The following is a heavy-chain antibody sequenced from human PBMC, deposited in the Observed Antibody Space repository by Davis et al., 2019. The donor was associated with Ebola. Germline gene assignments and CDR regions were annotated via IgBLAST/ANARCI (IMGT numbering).Heavy chain of an antibody. CDR2: ISFDGSKK. J-gene: IGHJ6*04. CDR1: GFTLRTHA. Sequence: GESLKISCSASGFTLRTHAMHWVRQAPGKGLESVAVISFDGSKKYYADSVRGRFTISRDTSTNTVFLQMSGLGHDDTALYYCARDRGAGYSASSGYYGLDVWGKGTTVTVSS. V-gene: IGHV3-30-3*01. D-gene: IGHD6-6*01. CDR3: ARDRGAGYSASSGYYGLDV.